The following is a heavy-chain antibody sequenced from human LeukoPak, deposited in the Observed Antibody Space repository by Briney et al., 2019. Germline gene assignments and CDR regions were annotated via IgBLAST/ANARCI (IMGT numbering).Heavy chain of an antibody. V-gene: IGHV3-21*01. Sequence: GGSLRLSCAASGFTFSSYSMNWVRQAPGKVLEWVSSISSSSSYIYYADSVKGRFTISRDNAKNSLYLQMNSLRAEDTAVYYCARYYYDSSGYWNYFDYWGQGTLVTVSS. CDR1: GFTFSSYS. CDR2: ISSSSSYI. D-gene: IGHD3-22*01. CDR3: ARYYYDSSGYWNYFDY. J-gene: IGHJ4*02.